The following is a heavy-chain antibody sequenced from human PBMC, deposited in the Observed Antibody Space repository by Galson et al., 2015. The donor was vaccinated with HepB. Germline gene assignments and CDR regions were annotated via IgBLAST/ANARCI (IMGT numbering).Heavy chain of an antibody. J-gene: IGHJ4*02. D-gene: IGHD3-22*01. CDR3: ARADSSGYYVDFDY. CDR1: GFTVSSNY. CDR2: IYSGGST. Sequence: SLRLSCAASGFTVSSNYMSWVRQAPGKGLEWVSVIYSGGSTYYADSVKGRFTIFRDNSKNTLYLQMNSLRAEDTAVYYCARADSSGYYVDFDYWGQGTLVTVSS. V-gene: IGHV3-66*01.